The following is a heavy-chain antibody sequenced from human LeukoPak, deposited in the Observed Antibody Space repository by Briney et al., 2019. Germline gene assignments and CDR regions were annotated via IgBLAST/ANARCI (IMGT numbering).Heavy chain of an antibody. J-gene: IGHJ4*02. D-gene: IGHD6-13*01. CDR2: VNDGGEST. Sequence: GGSLRLSCAASGFNFRNYAMAWVRQAPGKGLKWVATVNDGGESTYYATSVRGQFTISRDNSKNSLFLLRDSLRVEDTAVYYCAKAAWGSTSWFFDQWGQGILVTVSS. CDR1: GFNFRNYA. CDR3: AKAAWGSTSWFFDQ. V-gene: IGHV3-23*01.